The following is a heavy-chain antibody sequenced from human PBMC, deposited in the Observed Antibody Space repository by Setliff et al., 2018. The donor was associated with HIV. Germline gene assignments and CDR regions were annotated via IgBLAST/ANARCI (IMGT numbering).Heavy chain of an antibody. D-gene: IGHD3-22*01. V-gene: IGHV3-7*03. CDR1: GFTFSDFD. Sequence: GGSLRLSCAASGFTFSDFDMHWVRQAPGKGLEWVANIKPDGSDTFYLDSMRGRLTISRDNAKNALYLEMNSLRAGDTAVYYCAGAYYYESSGYYWVYWGQGTLVTVSS. J-gene: IGHJ4*02. CDR2: IKPDGSDT. CDR3: AGAYYYESSGYYWVY.